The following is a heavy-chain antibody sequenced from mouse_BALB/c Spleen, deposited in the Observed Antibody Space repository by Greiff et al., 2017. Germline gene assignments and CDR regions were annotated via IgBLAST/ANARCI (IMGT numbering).Heavy chain of an antibody. D-gene: IGHD1-1*02. Sequence: EVMLVESGGGLVQPGGSLKLSCAASGFTFSSYGMSWVRQTPDKRLELVATINSNGGSTYYPDSVKGRFTISRDNAKNTLYLQMSSLKSEDTAMYYCARDFYGWFAYWGQGTLVTVSA. J-gene: IGHJ3*01. CDR1: GFTFSSYG. CDR2: INSNGGST. V-gene: IGHV5-6-3*01. CDR3: ARDFYGWFAY.